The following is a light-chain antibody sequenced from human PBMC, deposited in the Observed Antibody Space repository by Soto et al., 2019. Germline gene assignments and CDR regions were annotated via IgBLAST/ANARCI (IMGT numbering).Light chain of an antibody. CDR2: DVS. CDR1: SSDIGGYNY. CDR3: SSYTSSSTLVV. V-gene: IGLV2-14*03. Sequence: HSALTQPASVSGSPGQSITVSCTGTSSDIGGYNYVSWYQQYPGEAPKVIIYDVSDRPSGVSNRFSGSKSGNTASLTISGLQTEDEADYYCSSYTSSSTLVVFGTGTKVTVL. J-gene: IGLJ1*01.